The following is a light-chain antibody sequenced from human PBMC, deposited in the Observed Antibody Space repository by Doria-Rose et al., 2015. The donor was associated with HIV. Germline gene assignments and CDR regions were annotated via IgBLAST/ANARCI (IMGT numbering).Light chain of an antibody. CDR1: QSFSSTY. V-gene: IGKV3-20*01. CDR2: DGS. J-gene: IGKJ1*01. Sequence: TQSPGTLSLSPGERATLSCRASQSFSSTYLAWYQQKPGQAPSLLIYDGSTRATGIPDRFSARGSGTDFTLTINRLEPEDFALYYRHQYGTSWTFGQGTKVEI. CDR3: HQYGTSWT.